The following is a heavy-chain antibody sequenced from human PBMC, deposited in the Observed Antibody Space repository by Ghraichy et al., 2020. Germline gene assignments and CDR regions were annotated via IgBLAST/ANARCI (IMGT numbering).Heavy chain of an antibody. D-gene: IGHD4-17*01. CDR1: GFTFSSYS. V-gene: IGHV3-21*01. CDR3: ARGITVTTSSH. CDR2: ISSSSSYI. J-gene: IGHJ4*02. Sequence: GESLNISCAASGFTFSSYSMNWVRQAPGKGLEWVSSISSSSSYIYYADSVKGRFTISRDNAKNSLYLQMNSLRAEDTAVYYCARGITVTTSSHWGQGTLVTVSS.